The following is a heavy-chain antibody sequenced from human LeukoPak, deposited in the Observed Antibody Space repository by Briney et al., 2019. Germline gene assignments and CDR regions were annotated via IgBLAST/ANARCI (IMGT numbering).Heavy chain of an antibody. Sequence: GWALRLSCAASGFTFSSYSMHGVGQAPGKGGEGVSSISSSSSYIYYADSVNGRFTISRDNAKDSLYLQMNSLRAEDTAVYYCARDSQGYYYDSSGYYFFDYWGQGTLVTVSS. J-gene: IGHJ4*02. V-gene: IGHV3-21*01. CDR3: ARDSQGYYYDSSGYYFFDY. CDR1: GFTFSSYS. CDR2: ISSSSSYI. D-gene: IGHD3-22*01.